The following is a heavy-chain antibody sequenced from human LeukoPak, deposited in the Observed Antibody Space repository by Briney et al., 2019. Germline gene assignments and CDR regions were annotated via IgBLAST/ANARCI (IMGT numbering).Heavy chain of an antibody. Sequence: ASVKVSCKASGYTFTGYYIQWVRQAPGQGLEWMGWINPDSGGTNYAQKLQGRVTMTTDTSTSTAYMELRSLRSDDTAVYYCARDSPVWFGELSLLGLDYWGQGTLVTVSS. V-gene: IGHV1-2*02. CDR1: GYTFTGYY. CDR2: INPDSGGT. CDR3: ARDSPVWFGELSLLGLDY. J-gene: IGHJ4*02. D-gene: IGHD3-10*01.